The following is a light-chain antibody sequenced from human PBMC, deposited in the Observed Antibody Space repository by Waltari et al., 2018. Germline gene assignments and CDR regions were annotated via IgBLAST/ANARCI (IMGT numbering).Light chain of an antibody. J-gene: IGKJ3*01. V-gene: IGKV4-1*01. CDR2: WAS. CDR3: HQYYNIPFT. Sequence: DIVMTQSPDSLAVSLGGRATINCKSSQSVLYSSNNKNYLAWYQQKPGQPPKLLIYWASTRESGVPDRLSGSGSGTDFTLTISRLQAEDVAVYYCHQYYNIPFTFGPGTKVDIK. CDR1: QSVLYSSNNKNY.